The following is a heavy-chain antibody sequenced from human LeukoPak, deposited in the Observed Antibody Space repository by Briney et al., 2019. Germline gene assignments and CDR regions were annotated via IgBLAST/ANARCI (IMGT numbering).Heavy chain of an antibody. CDR3: VGGAPNWGFDY. J-gene: IGHJ4*02. Sequence: GASVTVSCKPSGYSFTSYDINWVRESPGQGLEWMGWMSPKSGHTGYAQNFQGRVTMTRNTSISTAYMELSSLRSEDTAVYYCVGGAPNWGFDYWGQGTLVTVSS. CDR2: MSPKSGHT. CDR1: GYSFTSYD. V-gene: IGHV1-8*01. D-gene: IGHD7-27*01.